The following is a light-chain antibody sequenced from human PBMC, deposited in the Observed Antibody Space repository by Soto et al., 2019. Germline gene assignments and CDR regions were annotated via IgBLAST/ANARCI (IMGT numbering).Light chain of an antibody. CDR2: AAS. CDR1: QDIRNF. Sequence: DIQMTQSPTSLSASVGDRVTITCRASQDIRNFVAWYQQKPGKAPKLLIYAASTLQSGVPSRFSGSGSGTDFTLTSISLQPEDVATYSCQKYSSVPVFGPGTKVEIK. J-gene: IGKJ3*01. CDR3: QKYSSVPV. V-gene: IGKV1-27*01.